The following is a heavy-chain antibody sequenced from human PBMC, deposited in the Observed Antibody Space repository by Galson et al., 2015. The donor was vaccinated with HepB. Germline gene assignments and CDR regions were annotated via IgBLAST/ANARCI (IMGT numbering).Heavy chain of an antibody. Sequence: QSGAEVTKPGASVKVACKASGYTFSTYSITWVRQAPGQGLEWMGWISPYNHYTDYAQKLQGRVTLTTDTSTSTAFMDLRSLRSDDTAVYYCARGALVVVVGATQNNWFGPWGQGTLVTVSS. CDR1: GYTFSTYS. V-gene: IGHV1-18*01. D-gene: IGHD2-15*01. CDR3: ARGALVVVVGATQNNWFGP. CDR2: ISPYNHYT. J-gene: IGHJ5*02.